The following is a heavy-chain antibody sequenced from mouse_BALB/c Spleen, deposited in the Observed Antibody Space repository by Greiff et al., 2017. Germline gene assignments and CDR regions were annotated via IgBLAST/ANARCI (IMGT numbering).Heavy chain of an antibody. CDR3: ARHGRGGGYAMDY. J-gene: IGHJ4*01. V-gene: IGHV5-12-2*01. CDR1: GFTFSSYT. Sequence: EVMLVESGGGLVQPGGSLKLSCAASGFTFSSYTMSWVRQTPEKRLEWVAYISNGGGSTYYPDTVKGRFTISRDNAKNTLYLQMSSLKSEDTAMYYCARHGRGGGYAMDYWGQGTSVTVSS. CDR2: ISNGGGST.